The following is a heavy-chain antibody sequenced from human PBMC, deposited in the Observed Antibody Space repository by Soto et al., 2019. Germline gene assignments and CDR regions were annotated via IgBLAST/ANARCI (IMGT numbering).Heavy chain of an antibody. CDR3: ARVLRGYSDRDYFDY. V-gene: IGHV4-30-4*01. Sequence: SETLSLSCTVSGGSISGGDYYWRWIRQPPGKGLEWIGYIYYSGSTYYNPSLKSRVTIPVDTSKNQFSLKLSSVTAADTAVYYCARVLRGYSDRDYFDYWGQGTLVTVS. CDR1: GGSISGGDYY. D-gene: IGHD5-18*01. CDR2: IYYSGST. J-gene: IGHJ4*02.